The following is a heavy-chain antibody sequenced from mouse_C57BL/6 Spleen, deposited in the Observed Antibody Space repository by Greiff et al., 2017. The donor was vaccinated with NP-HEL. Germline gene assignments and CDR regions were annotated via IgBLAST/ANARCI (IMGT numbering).Heavy chain of an antibody. V-gene: IGHV5-4*01. D-gene: IGHD2-4*01. J-gene: IGHJ3*01. CDR1: GFTFSSYA. CDR2: ISDGGSYT. CDR3: ARDRDDYDPFAY. Sequence: EVKLMESGGGLVKPGGSLKLSCAASGFTFSSYAMSWVRQTPEKRLEWVATISDGGSYTYYPDNVKGRFTISRDNAKNNLYLQMSHLKSEDTAMYYCARDRDDYDPFAYWGQGTLVTVSA.